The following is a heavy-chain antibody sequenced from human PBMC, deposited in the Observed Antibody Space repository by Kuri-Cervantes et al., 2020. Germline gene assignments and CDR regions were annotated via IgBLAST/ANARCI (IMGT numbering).Heavy chain of an antibody. J-gene: IGHJ5*02. V-gene: IGHV3-9*01. CDR3: AKGETPYYYDSSGFDP. CDR1: GFTFSSYG. CDR2: ISWNSGSI. Sequence: GGSLRLSCAASGFTFSSYGMHWVRQAPGKGLEWVSGISWNSGSIGYADSVKGRFTISRDNAKNSLYLQMNSLRAEDTALYYCAKGETPYYYDSSGFDPWGQGTLVTVSS. D-gene: IGHD3-22*01.